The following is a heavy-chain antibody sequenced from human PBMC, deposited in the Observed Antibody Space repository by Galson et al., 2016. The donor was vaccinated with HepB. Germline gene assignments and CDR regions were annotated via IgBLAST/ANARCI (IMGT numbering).Heavy chain of an antibody. V-gene: IGHV6-1*01. CDR2: TYYRSKWYY. Sequence: CAISGDSVSGTTLAWNWTRHSPSRGLEWLGRTYYRSKWYYDYAGSVKSRITINPDTSRNQFSLQLNSVTPEDTAVYYCARDGYNSGWHGAFEIWGQGTMVTVSS. D-gene: IGHD6-19*01. CDR1: GDSVSGTTLA. CDR3: ARDGYNSGWHGAFEI. J-gene: IGHJ3*02.